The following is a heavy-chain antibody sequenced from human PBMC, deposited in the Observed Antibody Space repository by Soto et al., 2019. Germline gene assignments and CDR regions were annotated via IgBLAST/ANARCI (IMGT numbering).Heavy chain of an antibody. CDR2: IKKTRYGGPT. Sequence: EVQLVESGGGLVNPGGSLRLSCAASGFSFSDAWMHWVRQAPGSGLEWVGRIKKTRYGGPTDYAAPVKGRFTISRDDSKSILYLQMDSLKIEDTAVYYCARVRSSTYYYYYYMDVWGKGTTVTVSS. CDR1: GFSFSDAW. D-gene: IGHD2-2*01. CDR3: ARVRSSTYYYYYYMDV. J-gene: IGHJ6*03. V-gene: IGHV3-15*07.